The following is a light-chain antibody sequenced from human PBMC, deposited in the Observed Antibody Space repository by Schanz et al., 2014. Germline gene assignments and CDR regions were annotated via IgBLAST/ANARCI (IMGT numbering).Light chain of an antibody. CDR1: SSDVGGYNY. Sequence: QSALTQPASVSGSPGQSITISCTGTSSDVGGYNYVSWYQQHPGKAPKLMIYDVSNRPSGVSNRFSGSKSGNTASLTISGLQAEDEADYYCSSYAGSSWVFGGGTKLTVL. CDR2: DVS. V-gene: IGLV2-14*01. J-gene: IGLJ3*02. CDR3: SSYAGSSWV.